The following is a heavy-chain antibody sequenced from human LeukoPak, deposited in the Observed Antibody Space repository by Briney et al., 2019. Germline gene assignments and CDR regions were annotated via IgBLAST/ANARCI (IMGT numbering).Heavy chain of an antibody. CDR2: IKQDGSEK. Sequence: GGSLRLSCAASGFTFSRYWMSWVRQAPGKWLEWVANIKQDGSEKYYVDSVKGRFTISRDNAKNSLYLQMNSLRVEDTAAYYCANPGSYGYLGQGTLVTVSS. D-gene: IGHD1-26*01. CDR1: GFTFSRYW. V-gene: IGHV3-7*01. CDR3: ANPGSYGY. J-gene: IGHJ4*02.